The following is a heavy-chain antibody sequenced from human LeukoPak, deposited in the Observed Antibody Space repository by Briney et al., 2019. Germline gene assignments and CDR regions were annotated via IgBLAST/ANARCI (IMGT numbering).Heavy chain of an antibody. D-gene: IGHD2-2*01. CDR1: GFTFSSYG. J-gene: IGHJ4*02. V-gene: IGHV3-30*02. CDR2: IRYDGSNK. Sequence: GXSLRLSCAASGFTFSSYGMHWVRQAPGKGPEWVAFIRYDGSNKYYADSVKGRFTISRENYKNTMYVKMNRLRAEDTGVYYCAKDSTKYCSSTSCPDDYWGQGTLVTVSS. CDR3: AKDSTKYCSSTSCPDDY.